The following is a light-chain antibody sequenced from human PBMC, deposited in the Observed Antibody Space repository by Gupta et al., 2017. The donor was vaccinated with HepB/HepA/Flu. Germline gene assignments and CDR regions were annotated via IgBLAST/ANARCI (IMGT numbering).Light chain of an antibody. CDR2: AAS. CDR1: QGISSY. J-gene: IGKJ1*01. Sequence: AIRMTQSPSSFSASTGDRVTITCRASQGISSYLAWYQQKPGKAPKLLIYAASTLQSGVPSRFSGSGSVTDFTLTISCLQSEDFATYYCQQYDSYPRTFGQGTKVEIK. CDR3: QQYDSYPRT. V-gene: IGKV1-8*01.